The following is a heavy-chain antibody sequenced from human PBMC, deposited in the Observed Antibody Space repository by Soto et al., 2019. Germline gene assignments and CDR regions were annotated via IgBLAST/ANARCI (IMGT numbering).Heavy chain of an antibody. J-gene: IGHJ4*02. CDR1: GIHFGSVA. CDR3: ARWFCAGKGSAPDC. D-gene: IGHD3-10*01. Sequence: PGASQRLSCTASGIHFGSVAMSWVRPAPGKGLDWVSAISGSGGSTYSADSVKGRFTISSDNSRNTLYLQMSSLRAEGTPGYDGARWFCAGKGSAPDCWGQCSPVAVAA. V-gene: IGHV3-23*01. CDR2: ISGSGGST.